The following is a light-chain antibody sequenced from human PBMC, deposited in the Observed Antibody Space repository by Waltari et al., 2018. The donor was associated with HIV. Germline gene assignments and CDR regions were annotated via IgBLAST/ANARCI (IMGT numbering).Light chain of an antibody. V-gene: IGKV1-39*01. Sequence: DIQMTQSPSSLPASVGDRLTITCRASQSISSYLNWYQQKPGRAPELLIYAASSLQTGVPSRFSASGFGTDFTLTINSLQPEDFASYCCLQTYSSPWTFGQGTKV. J-gene: IGKJ1*01. CDR2: AAS. CDR1: QSISSY. CDR3: LQTYSSPWT.